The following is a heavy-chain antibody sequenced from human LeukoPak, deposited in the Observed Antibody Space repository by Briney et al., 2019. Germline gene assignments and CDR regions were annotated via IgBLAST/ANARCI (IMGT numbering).Heavy chain of an antibody. CDR2: IYYSGST. V-gene: IGHV4-31*03. CDR1: GGSISSGGYY. CDR3: ARGPPYCGGDCYKPAFDY. Sequence: SETLSLTCTVSGGSISSGGYYWSWIRQHPGKGLEWIGYIYYSGSTYYNPSLKSRVTISVDTSKNQFSLKLSSVTAADTAVYYCARGPPYCGGDCYKPAFDYWGQGTLVTVSS. D-gene: IGHD2-21*02. J-gene: IGHJ4*02.